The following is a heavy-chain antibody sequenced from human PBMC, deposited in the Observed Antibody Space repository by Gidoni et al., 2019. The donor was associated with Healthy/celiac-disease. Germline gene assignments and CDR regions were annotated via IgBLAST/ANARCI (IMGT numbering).Heavy chain of an antibody. V-gene: IGHV1-8*01. CDR2: MNPNSGNT. J-gene: IGHJ6*02. CDR1: GYTFTSYD. Sequence: QVQLVQSGAEVKKPGASVKVSCKASGYTFTSYDINWVRQATGQGLEWMGWMNPNSGNTGYAQKFQGRVTMTRNTSISTAYMELSSLRSEDTAVYYCARGRPDDGGSRYYGMDVWGQGTTVTVSS. D-gene: IGHD4-17*01. CDR3: ARGRPDDGGSRYYGMDV.